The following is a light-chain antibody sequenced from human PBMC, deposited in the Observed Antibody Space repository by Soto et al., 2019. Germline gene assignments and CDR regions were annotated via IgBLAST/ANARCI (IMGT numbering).Light chain of an antibody. CDR3: QSYDSSLSVHVI. CDR1: TSNIGAGYD. CDR2: DNN. Sequence: QSVLTQPPSVSGAPGQRVTISCTGSTSNIGAGYDVHWYQQLPGTAPKLLIYDNNNRPSGVPDRFSGSKSGTSASLAITGLQAEDEADYYCQSYDSSLSVHVIFGGGTKLTVL. V-gene: IGLV1-40*01. J-gene: IGLJ2*01.